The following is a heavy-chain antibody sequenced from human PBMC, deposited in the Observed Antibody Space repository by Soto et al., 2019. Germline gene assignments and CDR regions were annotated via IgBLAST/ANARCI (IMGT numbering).Heavy chain of an antibody. Sequence: QVQVVDSGGGLVKPGGSLRLSCAASGFTFSDYYMSWIRQAPGKGLEWISYISPSGDYSNYADSVQGRFTISRDNAKNSVYLQMNGLRAEDTAVYFCTRGHNMIRYWGQGTLVTVSS. V-gene: IGHV3-11*05. CDR2: ISPSGDYS. D-gene: IGHD3-16*01. CDR3: TRGHNMIRY. CDR1: GFTFSDYY. J-gene: IGHJ4*02.